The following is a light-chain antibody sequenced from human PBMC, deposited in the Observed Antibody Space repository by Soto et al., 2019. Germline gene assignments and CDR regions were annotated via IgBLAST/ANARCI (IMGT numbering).Light chain of an antibody. J-gene: IGLJ2*01. V-gene: IGLV2-23*02. CDR2: EVS. CDR1: SSDVGSYNL. CDR3: CSAVV. Sequence: QSALTQPASVSGSPGQSITISCTGTSSDVGSYNLVSWYQQHPGKAPKLMIYEVSKRPSGVSNRLSGSKSGNTASRTISGLQAEDVAAYSCCSAVVFGGGTTLTAL.